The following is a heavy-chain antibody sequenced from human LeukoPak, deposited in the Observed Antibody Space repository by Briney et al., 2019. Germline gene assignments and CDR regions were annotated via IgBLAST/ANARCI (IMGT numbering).Heavy chain of an antibody. CDR3: ANDFGAPGAGASDWRPFDY. J-gene: IGHJ4*02. V-gene: IGHV3-23*01. CDR2: VSVRGDRT. D-gene: IGHD6-19*01. Sequence: QAGGSLRLSCAASGFPFRNYGMNWVRQAPGKGLEWVSTVSVRGDRTYYADSVKGRFIISRDNSKSTLFLQMNSLRGDDTAVYYCANDFGAPGAGASDWRPFDYWGQGTQVTVSS. CDR1: GFPFRNYG.